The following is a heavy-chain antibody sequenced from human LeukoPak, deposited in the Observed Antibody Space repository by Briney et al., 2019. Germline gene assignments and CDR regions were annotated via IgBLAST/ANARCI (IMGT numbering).Heavy chain of an antibody. V-gene: IGHV1-2*02. CDR3: ARHYGDYEYYYYYGMDV. CDR1: GYTFTGDY. CDR2: INPKSGGT. J-gene: IGHJ6*02. D-gene: IGHD4-17*01. Sequence: ASVKVSCKASGYTFTGDYMHWVRQAPGQGLEWLGWINPKSGGTNYAKKFKGRVTMTRDTSISTAYMELSRLRSDDTAVYYCARHYGDYEYYYYYGMDVWGQGTTVTVSS.